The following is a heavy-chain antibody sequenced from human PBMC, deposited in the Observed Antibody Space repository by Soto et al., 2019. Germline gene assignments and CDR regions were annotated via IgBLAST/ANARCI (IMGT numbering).Heavy chain of an antibody. CDR2: ISGSGGST. Sequence: EVQLLESGGGLVQPGGSLRLSCAASGFTFSSYAMSWVRQAPGKGLEWVSAISGSGGSTYYADSVKGRFTISRDNSKNTLYLQMNSLRAEDTAVYYCAKQGADYGDHGGHFDYWGQGTLVTVSS. V-gene: IGHV3-23*01. D-gene: IGHD4-17*01. CDR1: GFTFSSYA. J-gene: IGHJ4*02. CDR3: AKQGADYGDHGGHFDY.